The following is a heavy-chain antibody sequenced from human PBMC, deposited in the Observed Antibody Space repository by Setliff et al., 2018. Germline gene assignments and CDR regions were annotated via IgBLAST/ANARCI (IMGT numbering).Heavy chain of an antibody. CDR1: GFTFSTYR. Sequence: GGSLRLSCAASGFTFSTYRMHWVRQAPGKGLEWVAVIWDDGVKKYHADSVKGRFTISRDNSKNTLYLQMNSLRPEDTAVYYCAREWLIWGQGTMVTVSS. V-gene: IGHV3-33*08. D-gene: IGHD6-19*01. CDR2: IWDDGVKK. J-gene: IGHJ3*02. CDR3: AREWLI.